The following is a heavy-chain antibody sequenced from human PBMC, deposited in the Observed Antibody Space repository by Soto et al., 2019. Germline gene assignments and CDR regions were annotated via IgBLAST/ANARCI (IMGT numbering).Heavy chain of an antibody. CDR2: INPSGGST. D-gene: IGHD3-16*02. CDR1: GYTFTSYY. CDR3: ARRFFYDYVWGSYRYELGPLLDY. V-gene: IGHV1-46*01. Sequence: ASVKVSCKASGYTFTSYYMHWVRQAPGQGLEWMGIINPSGGSTSYAQKFQGRVTMTRDASTSTVYMELSSLRSEDTAVYYCARRFFYDYVWGSYRYELGPLLDYWGQGTLVAVSS. J-gene: IGHJ4*02.